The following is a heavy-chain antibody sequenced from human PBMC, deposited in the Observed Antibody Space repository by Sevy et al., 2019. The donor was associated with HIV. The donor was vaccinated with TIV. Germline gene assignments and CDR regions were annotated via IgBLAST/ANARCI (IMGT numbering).Heavy chain of an antibody. CDR3: ARAFTGGYQQPFDY. Sequence: GGSLILSCAASGFTFSSHAMSWVRQAPGKGLEWVSAISDSGTTTYYEDSVKGRFTISRDNSKNTLYLQMDGLRAEDTAIYYCARAFTGGYQQPFDYWGQGTLVTVSS. V-gene: IGHV3-23*01. CDR1: GFTFSSHA. J-gene: IGHJ4*02. D-gene: IGHD1-26*01. CDR2: ISDSGTTT.